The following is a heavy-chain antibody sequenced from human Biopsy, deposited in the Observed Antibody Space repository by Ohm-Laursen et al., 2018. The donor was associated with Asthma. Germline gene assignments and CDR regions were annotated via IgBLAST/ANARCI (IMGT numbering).Heavy chain of an antibody. CDR1: GGSFSSNY. CDR3: ARGSSSRLSQWELLVSGGKRAHSYYGMDV. D-gene: IGHD1-26*01. CDR2: THQSGYT. J-gene: IGHJ6*02. V-gene: IGHV4-34*01. Sequence: TLSLTCAVYGGSFSSNYWSWIRQTPGKGLEWLGDTHQSGYTNYNPSLNSRLTLSVDTSKNQFSLRLTSVTAADTAVYYCARGSSSRLSQWELLVSGGKRAHSYYGMDVWGQGTTVTVSS.